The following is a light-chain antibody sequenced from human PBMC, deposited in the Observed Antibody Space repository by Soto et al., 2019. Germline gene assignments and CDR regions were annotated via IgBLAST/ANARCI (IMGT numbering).Light chain of an antibody. V-gene: IGKV2-30*01. CDR2: KVS. CDR1: QSLLSSDGNTY. J-gene: IGKJ1*01. CDR3: MQGTHWPWT. Sequence: DVVMIQSPLSLPVTLGQPASISCRSSQSLLSSDGNTYLNWFQQRPGQSPRRLIYKVSNRDSGVPDRFSGSGSGPDFTLKSSRVEAEDVGVYYCMQGTHWPWTFGQGTKVEIK.